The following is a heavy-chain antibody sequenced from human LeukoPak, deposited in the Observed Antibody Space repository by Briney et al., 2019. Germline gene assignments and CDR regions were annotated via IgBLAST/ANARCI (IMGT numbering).Heavy chain of an antibody. Sequence: SETLSLTCAVYGGSFSGYYWSWIRQPPGKGLEWIGEINHSGSTNYNPSLKSRVTISVDTSKNQFSLKLNSVTAADTAVYYCAREGHSGYDSLDYWGQGTLVTVYS. V-gene: IGHV4-34*01. D-gene: IGHD5-12*01. CDR3: AREGHSGYDSLDY. J-gene: IGHJ4*02. CDR1: GGSFSGYY. CDR2: INHSGST.